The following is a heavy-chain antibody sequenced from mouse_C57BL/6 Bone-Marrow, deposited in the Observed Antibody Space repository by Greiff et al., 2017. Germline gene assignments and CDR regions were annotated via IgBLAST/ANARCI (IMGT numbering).Heavy chain of an antibody. V-gene: IGHV1-69*01. CDR1: GYTFTSYW. J-gene: IGHJ3*01. CDR2: IDPSDSYT. CDR3: ASTPFAY. Sequence: QVQLQQPGAELVMPGASVKLSCKASGYTFTSYWMHWVKQRPGQGLEWIGEIDPSDSYTNYNQKFKGKSTLTVDKSSSTAYMQLSSLTSEDSAVDYCASTPFAYWGQGTLVTVSA.